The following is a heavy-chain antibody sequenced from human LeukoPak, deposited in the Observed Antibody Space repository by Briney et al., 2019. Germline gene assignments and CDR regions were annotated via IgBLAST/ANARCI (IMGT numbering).Heavy chain of an antibody. CDR3: ARRTGTTLGY. D-gene: IGHD1-7*01. CDR1: GGSFSGYY. V-gene: IGHV4-34*01. J-gene: IGHJ4*02. CDR2: IDHSGST. Sequence: KPSETLSLTCAVCGGSFSGYYWSWIRQPPGKGLEWIGEIDHSGSTNYNPSLKSRVTISVDTSKNQFSLKLSSVTAADTAVYYCARRTGTTLGYWGQGTLVTVSS.